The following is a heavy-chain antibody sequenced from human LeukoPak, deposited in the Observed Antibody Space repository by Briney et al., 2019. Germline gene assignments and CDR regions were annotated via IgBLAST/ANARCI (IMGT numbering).Heavy chain of an antibody. J-gene: IGHJ3*02. CDR2: IYYSGST. D-gene: IGHD2-8*01. CDR3: ARAPPGVAFDI. Sequence: PSETLSLTCTVSGGSISSGDYYWSWIRQPPGKGLEWIGYIYYSGSTYYNPSLKSRVTISVHTSKNQFPLKLSSGTAADTAVYYCARAPPGVAFDIWGQGTMVTVSS. V-gene: IGHV4-30-4*08. CDR1: GGSISSGDYY.